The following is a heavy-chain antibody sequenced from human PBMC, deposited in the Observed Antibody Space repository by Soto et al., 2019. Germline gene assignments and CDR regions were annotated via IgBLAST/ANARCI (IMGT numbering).Heavy chain of an antibody. J-gene: IGHJ6*02. V-gene: IGHV3-48*02. CDR3: AREVLRDSSGYYPPGYYYYGMDV. CDR2: ISSSSSTI. Sequence: GGSLRLSCAASGFTFSSYSMNWVRQAPGKGLEWVSYISSSSSTIYYADSVKGRFTISRDNAKNSLYLQMNSLRDEDTAVYYCAREVLRDSSGYYPPGYYYYGMDVWGQGTTVTVSS. D-gene: IGHD3-22*01. CDR1: GFTFSSYS.